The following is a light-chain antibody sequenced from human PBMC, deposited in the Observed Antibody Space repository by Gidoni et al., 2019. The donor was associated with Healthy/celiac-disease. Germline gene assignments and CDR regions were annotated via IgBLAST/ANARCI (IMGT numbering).Light chain of an antibody. Sequence: VLTQSPATLSLSPGERATLSCRASQSVSSYLAWYQQKPGQAPRLLIYDASNRATGIPARFSGSGSGTDFTLTISSLEPEDFAVYYCQQRSNWPWTFXXXTKVEIK. CDR1: QSVSSY. J-gene: IGKJ1*01. V-gene: IGKV3-11*01. CDR3: QQRSNWPWT. CDR2: DAS.